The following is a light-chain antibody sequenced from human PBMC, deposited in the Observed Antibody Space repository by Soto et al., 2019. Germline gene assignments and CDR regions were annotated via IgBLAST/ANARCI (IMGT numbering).Light chain of an antibody. CDR1: KLGDRF. Sequence: SYELTQPPSVSVSPGQTATITCSGDKLGDRFASWYQQRPGQSPVLVLYRDSKRPSGIPERFSGSNSGNTATLTITGTQLLDEADYYCQAWDSNTAVFGGGTKLTVL. CDR2: RDS. CDR3: QAWDSNTAV. J-gene: IGLJ2*01. V-gene: IGLV3-1*01.